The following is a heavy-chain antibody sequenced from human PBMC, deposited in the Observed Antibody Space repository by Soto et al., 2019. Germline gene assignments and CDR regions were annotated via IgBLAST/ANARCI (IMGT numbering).Heavy chain of an antibody. V-gene: IGHV4-61*08. Sequence: PSETLSLTCNVSGGSVSSGGYYWNWIRQPPGKGLEWIGHMHYSGSTNYNPSLKSRVTISVDTSKNQFSLKLNSVTAADTAIYYCARGMIPVVRRYFDYWGQGSLVTVSS. CDR3: ARGMIPVVRRYFDY. D-gene: IGHD2-15*01. J-gene: IGHJ4*02. CDR1: GGSVSSGGYY. CDR2: MHYSGST.